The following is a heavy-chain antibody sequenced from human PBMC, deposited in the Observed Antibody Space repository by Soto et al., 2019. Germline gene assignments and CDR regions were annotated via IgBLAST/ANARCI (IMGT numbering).Heavy chain of an antibody. CDR3: ASYDTSGYYV. CDR2: INHSGST. D-gene: IGHD3-22*01. CDR1: GGSFSGYY. V-gene: IGHV4-34*01. Sequence: QVQLQQWGAGLLKPSETLSLTCAVYGGSFSGYYWSWFRQPPGKGLEWIGEINHSGSTNYNPSLKRRVTISVDTSNNQCSLKLSSVTAADTAVYYCASYDTSGYYVGGQGTLVTVSS. J-gene: IGHJ4*02.